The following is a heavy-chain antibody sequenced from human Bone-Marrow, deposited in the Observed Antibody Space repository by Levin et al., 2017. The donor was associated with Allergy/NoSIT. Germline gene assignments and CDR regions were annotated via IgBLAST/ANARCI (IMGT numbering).Heavy chain of an antibody. CDR2: IYYSGST. D-gene: IGHD6-13*01. Sequence: LRLSCTVSGGSISNDNYYWTWIRQHPGKGLEWIGNIYYSGSTNYNPSLKSRPSISLDTSRNQFSLKLTSVTAADRAVYYCARGVAGAGGRTFYMDVWGKGTTVSVSS. CDR3: ARGVAGAGGRTFYMDV. CDR1: GGSISNDNYY. J-gene: IGHJ6*03. V-gene: IGHV4-31*03.